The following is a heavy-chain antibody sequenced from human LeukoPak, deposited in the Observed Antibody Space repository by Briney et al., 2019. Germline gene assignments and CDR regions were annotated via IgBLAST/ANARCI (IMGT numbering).Heavy chain of an antibody. CDR1: GFTFSSYS. Sequence: KAGGSLRLSCAASGFTFSSYSMSWVRQAPGKGLEWVSGIGPSGAKTYYADSVKGRFTISRDNAKNSLYLQMNSLRAEDTAVYYCAREEVVVAATFDYWGQGTLVTVSS. CDR2: IGPSGAKT. CDR3: AREEVVVAATFDY. V-gene: IGHV3-21*01. D-gene: IGHD2-15*01. J-gene: IGHJ4*02.